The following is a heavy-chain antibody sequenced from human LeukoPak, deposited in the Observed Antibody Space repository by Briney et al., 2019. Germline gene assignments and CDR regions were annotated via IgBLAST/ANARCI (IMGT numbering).Heavy chain of an antibody. Sequence: PSQTLSLTCTVSGGSISSGSYYWSWIRHPPGKGLEWIGRIYTSGSTNYNPSLKSRVTISVDTSKNQFSLKLSSVTAADTAVYYCARGIAARLNYFDYWGQGTLVTVSS. V-gene: IGHV4-61*02. D-gene: IGHD6-6*01. J-gene: IGHJ4*02. CDR1: GGSISSGSYY. CDR2: IYTSGST. CDR3: ARGIAARLNYFDY.